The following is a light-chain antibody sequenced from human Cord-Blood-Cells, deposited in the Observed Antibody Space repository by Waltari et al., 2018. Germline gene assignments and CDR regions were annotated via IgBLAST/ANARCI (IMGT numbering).Light chain of an antibody. CDR2: AAS. J-gene: IGKJ1*01. Sequence: DIQMTQSPSSLSASVGDRVTITCRASQGISSYLNWYQQKPGKAPKLLIYAASSLQSGVPSMFSGSGSETDFTLTISRLQPEDFATYYCRQSYSTPWTFGQGTKVGIK. CDR1: QGISSY. CDR3: RQSYSTPWT. V-gene: IGKV1-39*01.